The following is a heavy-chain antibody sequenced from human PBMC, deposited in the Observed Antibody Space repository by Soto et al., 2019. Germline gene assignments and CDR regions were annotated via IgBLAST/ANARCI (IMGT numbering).Heavy chain of an antibody. J-gene: IGHJ4*02. CDR2: ISGSGGST. CDR1: GFTFSSYA. V-gene: IGHV3-23*01. Sequence: ESGGGLVQPGGSLRLSCAASGFTFSSYAMSWVRQAPGKGLEWVSAISGSGGSTYYADSVKGRFTISRDNSKNTLYLQMNSLRAEDTAVYYCAKDKTPRICTNGVCYEYYFDYWGQGTLVTVSS. D-gene: IGHD2-8*01. CDR3: AKDKTPRICTNGVCYEYYFDY.